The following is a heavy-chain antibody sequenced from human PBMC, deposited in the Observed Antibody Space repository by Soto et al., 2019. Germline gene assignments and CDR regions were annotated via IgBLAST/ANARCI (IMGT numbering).Heavy chain of an antibody. V-gene: IGHV3-48*01. J-gene: IGHJ6*02. D-gene: IGHD3-10*01. CDR3: AKIGTYLRMDV. CDR2: ISSGSGTT. CDR1: GFTFSSYS. Sequence: EVQLVESGGGLVQPGGSLRLSCAVSGFTFSSYSMNWVRQAPGKGLEWVSYISSGSGTTYYADSVKGRFSISRDNANNSLYLQMNSLRVEDTAVYYCAKIGTYLRMDVWGQGTTVTVPS.